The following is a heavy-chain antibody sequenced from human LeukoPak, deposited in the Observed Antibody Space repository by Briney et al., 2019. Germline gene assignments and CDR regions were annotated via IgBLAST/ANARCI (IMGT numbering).Heavy chain of an antibody. Sequence: ASVKVSCRASGYTFTSYGMSWVRQAPGQGLEWMGWITAYNGNTNYAQNLQGRVTMTTDTSTSTAYMELRSLRSDDTAVYYCARCSGGSCYGPPVGYWGQGTLVTVSS. V-gene: IGHV1-18*01. CDR1: GYTFTSYG. J-gene: IGHJ4*02. D-gene: IGHD2-15*01. CDR2: ITAYNGNT. CDR3: ARCSGGSCYGPPVGY.